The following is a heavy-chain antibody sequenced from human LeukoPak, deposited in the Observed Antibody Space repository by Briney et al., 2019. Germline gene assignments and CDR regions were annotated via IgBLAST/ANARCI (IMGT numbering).Heavy chain of an antibody. CDR1: GVTFRSYT. Sequence: GRSLRLSCAASGVTFRSYTMHWVRQAPGKGLEWVAVILYDGRTTNYAESVRGRFTISRDTSENTLYLQMNNLRPEDTAIYYCAREILGSAFSFDYWGQGTLVTVSS. CDR3: AREILGSAFSFDY. D-gene: IGHD1-26*01. J-gene: IGHJ4*02. CDR2: ILYDGRTT. V-gene: IGHV3-30*04.